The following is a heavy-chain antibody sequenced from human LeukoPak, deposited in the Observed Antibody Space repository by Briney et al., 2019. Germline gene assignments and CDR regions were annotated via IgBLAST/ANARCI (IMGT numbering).Heavy chain of an antibody. Sequence: PSGTLSLTCAVSGGSISSSNWWSWVRQPPGKGLEWIGEIYHSGSTNYNPSLKSRVTISVDKSKNQFSLKLSSVTAADTAVYYCARVKSGHYDSSVLYFDHWGQGTLVTVSS. J-gene: IGHJ4*02. D-gene: IGHD3-22*01. V-gene: IGHV4-4*02. CDR2: IYHSGST. CDR3: ARVKSGHYDSSVLYFDH. CDR1: GGSISSSNW.